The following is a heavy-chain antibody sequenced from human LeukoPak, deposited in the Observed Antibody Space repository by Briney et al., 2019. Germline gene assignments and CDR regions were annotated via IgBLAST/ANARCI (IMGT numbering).Heavy chain of an antibody. CDR3: ARDDLDHGGNSDYYGMDV. V-gene: IGHV1-2*02. D-gene: IGHD4-23*01. Sequence: ASVKVSCKASGYTFTGYYMHWVRQAPGQGLEWMGWINPNSGGTNYAQKFQGRVTMTRDTSISTAYMELSRLRSDDAAVYYCARDDLDHGGNSDYYGMDVWGQGTTVTVS. J-gene: IGHJ6*02. CDR1: GYTFTGYY. CDR2: INPNSGGT.